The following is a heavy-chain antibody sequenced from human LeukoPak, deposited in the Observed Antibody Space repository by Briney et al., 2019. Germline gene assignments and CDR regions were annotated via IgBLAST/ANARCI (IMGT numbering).Heavy chain of an antibody. CDR1: GGSFSGYY. J-gene: IGHJ5*02. CDR3: ARVAVLLWFGELPNWFDP. Sequence: PSETLSLTCAVYGGSFSGYYWSWIRQPPGKGLEWIGEINHSGSTNYNPSLKSRVTISVDTSKNQFSLKLSSVTAADTAVYYCARVAVLLWFGELPNWFDPWGQGTLVTVSS. D-gene: IGHD3-10*01. CDR2: INHSGST. V-gene: IGHV4-34*01.